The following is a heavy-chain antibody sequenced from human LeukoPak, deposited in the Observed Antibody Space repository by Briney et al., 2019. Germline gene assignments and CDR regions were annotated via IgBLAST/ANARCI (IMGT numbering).Heavy chain of an antibody. CDR3: ARAIRNQLLSDY. CDR1: GGTFSSYA. Sequence: ASVKVSCKASGGTFSSYAISWVRLAPGQGLEWMGWMNPNSGNTGYAQKFQGRVTMTGDTSISTAYMELSSLISEDTAVYYCARAIRNQLLSDYWGQGTLVTVSS. CDR2: MNPNSGNT. D-gene: IGHD2-2*01. V-gene: IGHV1-8*02. J-gene: IGHJ4*02.